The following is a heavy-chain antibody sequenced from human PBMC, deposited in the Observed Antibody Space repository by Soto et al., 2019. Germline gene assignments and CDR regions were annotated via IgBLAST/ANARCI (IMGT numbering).Heavy chain of an antibody. CDR3: ARDRAADGTYYFDY. Sequence: QVQLVESGGGVVQPGRSLRLSCAASGFTFSSYAMHWVRQAPGKGLEWVAVISYDGSNKYYADSVKGRFTISRDNSKNTLYLQMNSLRAEDTAVYYCARDRAADGTYYFDYWGQGTLVTVSS. CDR2: ISYDGSNK. V-gene: IGHV3-30-3*01. D-gene: IGHD6-13*01. J-gene: IGHJ4*02. CDR1: GFTFSSYA.